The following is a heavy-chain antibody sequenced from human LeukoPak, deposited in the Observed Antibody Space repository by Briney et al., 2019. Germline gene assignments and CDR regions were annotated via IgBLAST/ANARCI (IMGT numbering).Heavy chain of an antibody. J-gene: IGHJ4*02. CDR2: ISWNSGSI. V-gene: IGHV3-9*01. Sequence: GGSLRLSCAASGFTFDDYAMHWVRQAPGKGLEWVSGISWNSGSIGYADSVKGRFTISRDNAKNSLYLQMNSLRAEDTAVYYCARRARYCSSTSCYLFDYWGQGTLVTVSS. D-gene: IGHD2-2*01. CDR3: ARRARYCSSTSCYLFDY. CDR1: GFTFDDYA.